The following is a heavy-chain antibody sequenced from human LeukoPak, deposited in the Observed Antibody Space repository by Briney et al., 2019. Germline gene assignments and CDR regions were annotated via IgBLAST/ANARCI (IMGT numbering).Heavy chain of an antibody. D-gene: IGHD3-22*01. J-gene: IGHJ5*02. CDR3: ARHYYYDSSGYPYNWFDP. CDR1: GFTFSNYA. CDR2: ISGSGGGT. Sequence: GGSLRLSCAASGFTFSNYAMSWVRQAPGKGLEWVPAISGSGGGTYYADSVKGRFTISRDNAKNSLYLQMNSLRAEDTAVYYCARHYYYDSSGYPYNWFDPWGQGTLVTVSS. V-gene: IGHV3-23*01.